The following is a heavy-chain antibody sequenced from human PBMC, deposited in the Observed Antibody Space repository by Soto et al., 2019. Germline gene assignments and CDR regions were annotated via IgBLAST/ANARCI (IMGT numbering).Heavy chain of an antibody. CDR2: IDDSGST. CDR1: SGTISSRSHY. J-gene: IGHJ6*02. D-gene: IGHD1-1*01. V-gene: IGHV4-39*01. CDR3: ARQGRNTRIVLIKHYATDF. Sequence: SETLSLTCTVSSGTISSRSHYWAWIRQPQGKGLEWIGVIDDSGSTHYSESLKSRVTISVDTSKNQFSLKVSSVTATDTAVYYCARQGRNTRIVLIKHYATDFWGQGTAVTVS.